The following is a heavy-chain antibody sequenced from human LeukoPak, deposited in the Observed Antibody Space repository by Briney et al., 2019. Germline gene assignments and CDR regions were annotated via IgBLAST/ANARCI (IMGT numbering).Heavy chain of an antibody. CDR3: ARSNGYDYHFDY. D-gene: IGHD5-12*01. Sequence: ASVKVSCKASGYTFSSYGISWVRQAPGQGLEWMGWISSDNGETKYAQNFQGRVTITTDESSSTAYMELSSLKSEDTAVYYCARSNGYDYHFDYWGQGTLVTVSS. J-gene: IGHJ4*02. V-gene: IGHV1-18*01. CDR1: GYTFSSYG. CDR2: ISSDNGET.